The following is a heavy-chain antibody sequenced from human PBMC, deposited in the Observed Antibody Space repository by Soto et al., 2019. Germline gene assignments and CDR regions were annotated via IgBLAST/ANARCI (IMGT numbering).Heavy chain of an antibody. CDR1: GGSISTGGCY. Sequence: QVQLPESGPGLVTPSQTLSLTCTASGGSISTGGCYWSWIRQHPGKVLEWIGYIYYSGSTYYNPSLKSRVTISVDTSKNQFSLKLSSVIAADTAVYYCARADGYCSGGSCYSPLIYWGQGTLVSVAA. CDR2: IYYSGST. V-gene: IGHV4-31*03. D-gene: IGHD2-15*01. J-gene: IGHJ4*02. CDR3: ARADGYCSGGSCYSPLIY.